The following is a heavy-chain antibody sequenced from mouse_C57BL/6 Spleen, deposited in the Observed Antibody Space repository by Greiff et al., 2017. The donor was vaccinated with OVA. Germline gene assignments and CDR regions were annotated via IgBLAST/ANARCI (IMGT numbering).Heavy chain of an antibody. Sequence: QVQLQQPGAELVMPGASVKLSCKASGYTFTSYWMHWVKQRPGQGLEWIGEIDPSDSYTNYNQKFKGKSTLTVDKSSSTAYMQLSSLTSEDSAVYYCARLWRDYFDYWGQGTTLTVSS. CDR3: ARLWRDYFDY. J-gene: IGHJ2*01. CDR2: IDPSDSYT. V-gene: IGHV1-69*01. D-gene: IGHD1-1*02. CDR1: GYTFTSYW.